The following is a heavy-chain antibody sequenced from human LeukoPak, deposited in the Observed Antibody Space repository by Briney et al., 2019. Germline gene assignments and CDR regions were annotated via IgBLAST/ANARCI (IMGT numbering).Heavy chain of an antibody. D-gene: IGHD3-22*01. Sequence: GASVKVSCKASGGTFSNYAISWVRQAPGQGLEWMGWMHPNSGGTNYAQNFQGRVTMTRDTSITTAYMELSRLTSDDTAVYYCASLAHFDGSTYYPDFWGQGTLVTVSS. J-gene: IGHJ4*02. CDR2: MHPNSGGT. CDR3: ASLAHFDGSTYYPDF. V-gene: IGHV1-2*02. CDR1: GGTFSNYA.